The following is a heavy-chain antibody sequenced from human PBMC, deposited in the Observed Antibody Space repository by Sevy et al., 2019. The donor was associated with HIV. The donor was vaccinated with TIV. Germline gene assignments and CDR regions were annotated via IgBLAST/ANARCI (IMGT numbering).Heavy chain of an antibody. Sequence: ASVKVSCKASGYTFTSYGISWVRQAPGQGLEWMGWISAYNGNTNYAQKLQGRVTMTTDTSTSTAYMELRSLRSDDTAVCYCARGSRYSSSSDDLFDYWGQGTLVTISS. CDR1: GYTFTSYG. J-gene: IGHJ4*02. CDR3: ARGSRYSSSSDDLFDY. CDR2: ISAYNGNT. D-gene: IGHD6-6*01. V-gene: IGHV1-18*04.